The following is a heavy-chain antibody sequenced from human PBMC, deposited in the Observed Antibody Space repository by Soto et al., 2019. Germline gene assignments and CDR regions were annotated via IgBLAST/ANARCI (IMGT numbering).Heavy chain of an antibody. CDR1: GFTFYDYA. V-gene: IGHV3-9*01. J-gene: IGHJ1*01. CDR2: INWNSGSI. Sequence: GGSLRLSCAASGFTFYDYAIHFVRQGPGKGLEWVSGINWNSGSIGYGDSVKGRFAISRDNAKNSLHLQMNSLSAEDTAFYYCVKDESINWYSGHFRHWGQGTLVTVSS. D-gene: IGHD6-13*01. CDR3: VKDESINWYSGHFRH.